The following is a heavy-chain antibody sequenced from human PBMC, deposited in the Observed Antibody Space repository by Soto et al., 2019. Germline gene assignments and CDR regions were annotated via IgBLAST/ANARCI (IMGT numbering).Heavy chain of an antibody. CDR3: AKDREGSSSWNRGSYSWFDP. CDR2: ISGSGGST. J-gene: IGHJ5*02. V-gene: IGHV3-23*01. Sequence: HPGGSLRLSCAASGFTFSSYAMSWVRQAPGKGLEWVSAISGSGGSTYYADSVKGRFTISRDNSKNTLYLQMNSLRAEDTAVYYCAKDREGSSSWNRGSYSWFDPWGQGTLVTVSS. D-gene: IGHD6-13*01. CDR1: GFTFSSYA.